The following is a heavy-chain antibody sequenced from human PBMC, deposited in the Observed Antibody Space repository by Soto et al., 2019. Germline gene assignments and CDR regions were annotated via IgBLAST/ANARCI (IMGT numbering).Heavy chain of an antibody. CDR3: AREPVWFGEYGPIFFYYYYGMDV. CDR1: GYTFTSYA. D-gene: IGHD3-10*01. Sequence: ASVKVSCKASGYTFTSYAMHWVRQAPGQRLEWMGWINAGNGNTKYSQKFQGRVTITRDTSASTAYMELSSLRSEDTAVYYCAREPVWFGEYGPIFFYYYYGMDVWGQGTTVTVSS. V-gene: IGHV1-3*01. CDR2: INAGNGNT. J-gene: IGHJ6*02.